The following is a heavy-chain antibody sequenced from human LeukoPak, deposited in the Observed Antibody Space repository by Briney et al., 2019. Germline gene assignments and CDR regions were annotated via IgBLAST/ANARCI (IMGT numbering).Heavy chain of an antibody. Sequence: AGGSLRLSCAASGFTFSTYGMSWVRQAPGKGLEWVSAISGSGGSTYYADSVKGRFTISRDNSKNTLYLQMNSLRPEDTAVYYCARGDKQLLFNRNKGGFDPWGQGALVTVSS. CDR2: ISGSGGST. V-gene: IGHV3-23*01. D-gene: IGHD1-14*01. J-gene: IGHJ5*02. CDR3: ARGDKQLLFNRNKGGFDP. CDR1: GFTFSTYG.